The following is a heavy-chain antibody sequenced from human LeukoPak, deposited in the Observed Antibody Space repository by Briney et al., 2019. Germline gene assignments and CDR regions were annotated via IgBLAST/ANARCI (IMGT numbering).Heavy chain of an antibody. V-gene: IGHV3-21*01. CDR2: INSGSNYK. D-gene: IGHD6-13*01. CDR1: GFTFTSYT. J-gene: IGHJ6*04. CDR3: ARSAASSSRDYYYGMDV. Sequence: GVLRLSCAASGFTFTSYTMNWARQAPGKGLEWVSSINSGSNYKYYADSVKGRFTISRDNARSSLYLQMNSLRAEDTAVYYCARSAASSSRDYYYGMDVWGKGTTVTVSS.